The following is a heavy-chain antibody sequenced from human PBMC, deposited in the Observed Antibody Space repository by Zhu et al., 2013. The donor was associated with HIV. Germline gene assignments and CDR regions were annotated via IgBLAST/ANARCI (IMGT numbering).Heavy chain of an antibody. D-gene: IGHD6-13*01. J-gene: IGHJ5*02. CDR3: AKCIAEMNWFDP. CDR1: GYSIGSGYY. V-gene: IGHV4-38-2*02. Sequence: QVQLQESGPGLVKPSETLSLTCTVSGYSIGSGYYWGWIRQPPGKGPEWIGNIYHTGNTHYNASLKSRVIISVDTSKNQFSLILTSVTAADTAVYYCAKCIAEMNWFDPWGQGTLVTVSS. CDR2: IYHTGNT.